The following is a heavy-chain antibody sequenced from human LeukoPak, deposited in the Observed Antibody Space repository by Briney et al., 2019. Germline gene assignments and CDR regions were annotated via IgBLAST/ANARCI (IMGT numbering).Heavy chain of an antibody. Sequence: SETLSLTCTVSGGSISSYYWSWIRQPAGRGLEWIGRIYTSGSTNYNPSLKSRVTMSVDTSKNQFSLKLSSVTAADTAVYYCASSVTPADAFDIWGQGTVVTVSS. V-gene: IGHV4-4*07. J-gene: IGHJ3*02. CDR1: GGSISSYY. D-gene: IGHD4-23*01. CDR3: ASSVTPADAFDI. CDR2: IYTSGST.